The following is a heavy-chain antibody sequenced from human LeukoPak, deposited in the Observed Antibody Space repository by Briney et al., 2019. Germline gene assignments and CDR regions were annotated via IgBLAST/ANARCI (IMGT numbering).Heavy chain of an antibody. D-gene: IGHD3-3*01. CDR3: AKHSLRVFGVVNEDDAFDI. J-gene: IGHJ3*02. CDR2: ISGSGGST. CDR1: GFTFSSYA. Sequence: GGSLRLSCAASGFTFSSYAMSWVRQAPGKGLEWVSAISGSGGSTYYADSVKGWFTISRDNSKNTLYLQMNSLRAEDTAVYYCAKHSLRVFGVVNEDDAFDIWGQGTMVTVSS. V-gene: IGHV3-23*01.